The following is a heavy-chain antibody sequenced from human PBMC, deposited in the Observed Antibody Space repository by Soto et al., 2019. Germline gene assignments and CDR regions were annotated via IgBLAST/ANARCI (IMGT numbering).Heavy chain of an antibody. Sequence: PSETLSLTCTFSGGSISGYYCSWDRQPPGKGLEFIGYIRYTASTNYNPSLKSRVTISLDSSKNHCSLKLTSGTAEDTAVYFCARITRTDSGALYYFDCWGQGILVTAAS. CDR3: ARITRTDSGALYYFDC. CDR2: IRYTAST. V-gene: IGHV4-59*01. CDR1: GGSISGYY. D-gene: IGHD2-15*01. J-gene: IGHJ4*02.